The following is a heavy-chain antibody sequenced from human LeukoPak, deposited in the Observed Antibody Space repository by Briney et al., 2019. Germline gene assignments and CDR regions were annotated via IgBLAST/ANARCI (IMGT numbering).Heavy chain of an antibody. CDR3: ARVRQLVGIYYYYYYMDV. CDR2: INHSGST. CDR1: GGSFSGYY. D-gene: IGHD6-6*01. Sequence: SETLSLTCAVYGGSFSGYYWSWIRQPPGKGLEWIGEINHSGSTNYNPSLKSRVTISVDTSKNQFSLKPSSVTAADTAVYYCARVRQLVGIYYYYYYMDVWGKGTTVTASS. V-gene: IGHV4-34*01. J-gene: IGHJ6*03.